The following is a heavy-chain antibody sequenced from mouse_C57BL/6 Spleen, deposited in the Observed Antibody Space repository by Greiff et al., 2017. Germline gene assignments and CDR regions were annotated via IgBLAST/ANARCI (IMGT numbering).Heavy chain of an antibody. CDR1: GYTFTSYW. CDR3: ARSQGLRRGFAY. J-gene: IGHJ3*01. V-gene: IGHV1-50*01. D-gene: IGHD2-4*01. Sequence: QVQLQQPGAELVKPGASVKLSCKASGYTFTSYWMQWVKQRPGQGLEWIGEIDPSDSYTNYNQKFKGKATLTVDTSSSTAYMQLSSLTSEDSAVYCCARSQGLRRGFAYWGQGTLVTVSA. CDR2: IDPSDSYT.